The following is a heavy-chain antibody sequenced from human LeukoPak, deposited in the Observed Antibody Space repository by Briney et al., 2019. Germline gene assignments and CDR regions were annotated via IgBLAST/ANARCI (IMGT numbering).Heavy chain of an antibody. Sequence: SETLSLTCAVSGGSVTSSSDSWGWIRQPPGKGLEWIGRIYTSGSTNYNPSLKSRVTISVDTSKNQFSLKLSSVTAADTAVYYCAREVQQLVVVGPRNYYYYYMDGWGKGTTVTVSS. D-gene: IGHD6-6*01. CDR2: IYTSGST. CDR3: AREVQQLVVVGPRNYYYYYMDG. V-gene: IGHV4-39*07. CDR1: GGSVTSSSDS. J-gene: IGHJ6*03.